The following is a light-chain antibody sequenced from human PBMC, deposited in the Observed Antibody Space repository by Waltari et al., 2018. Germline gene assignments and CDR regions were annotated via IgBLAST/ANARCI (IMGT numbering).Light chain of an antibody. V-gene: IGLV3-21*04. Sequence: YVLTQPPSVSVDPGKTARLTCGGDNIGSKSVSWYQQKPGQAPVLVMFYDSDRPSEIPERFAGSNTGNTANLTISWVEAGDEADYHCQVWDDVTDSGVFGGGTKLTVL. CDR2: YDS. CDR3: QVWDDVTDSGV. CDR1: NIGSKS. J-gene: IGLJ3*02.